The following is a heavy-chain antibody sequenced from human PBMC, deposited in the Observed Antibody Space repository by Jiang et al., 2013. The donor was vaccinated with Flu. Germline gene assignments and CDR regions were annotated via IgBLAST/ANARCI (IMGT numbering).Heavy chain of an antibody. Sequence: GLLKPSETLSLTCAVYGGSFSGYYWSWIRQPPGKGLEWIGEINHSGSTNYNPSLKSGVTISVDTSKNQFSLKLSSVTAADTAVYYCARHGSSFAFDIWGQGTMVTVSS. CDR3: ARHGSSFAFDI. J-gene: IGHJ3*02. D-gene: IGHD6-6*01. CDR2: INHSGST. V-gene: IGHV4-34*01. CDR1: GGSFSGYY.